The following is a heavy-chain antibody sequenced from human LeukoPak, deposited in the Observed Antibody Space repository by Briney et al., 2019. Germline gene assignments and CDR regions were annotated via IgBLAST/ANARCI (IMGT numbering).Heavy chain of an antibody. J-gene: IGHJ4*02. Sequence: SETLSLTCTVSGGSISSYYWSWIRQPPGKGLEWIGCIYYSGSTNYNPSLKSRVTISVDTSKHQFSLKLSSVTAADTAVYYCARDYSSSWYRPGGFDYWGQGTLVTVSS. CDR2: IYYSGST. CDR1: GGSISSYY. D-gene: IGHD6-13*01. V-gene: IGHV4-59*01. CDR3: ARDYSSSWYRPGGFDY.